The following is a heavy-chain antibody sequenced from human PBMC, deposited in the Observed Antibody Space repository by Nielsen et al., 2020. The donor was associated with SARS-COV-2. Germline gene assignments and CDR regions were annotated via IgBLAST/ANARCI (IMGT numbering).Heavy chain of an antibody. CDR3: ARWGGDYGDYASFDY. J-gene: IGHJ4*02. D-gene: IGHD4-17*01. CDR2: INHSGST. V-gene: IGHV4-34*01. CDR1: GGSFSGYY. Sequence: SQTLSLTCAVYGGSFSGYYSSWIRQPQGKGLEWNGEINHSGSTNYNPSLKSRVTISVDTSKNQFSLKLSSVTAADTAVYYCARWGGDYGDYASFDYWGQGTLVTVSS.